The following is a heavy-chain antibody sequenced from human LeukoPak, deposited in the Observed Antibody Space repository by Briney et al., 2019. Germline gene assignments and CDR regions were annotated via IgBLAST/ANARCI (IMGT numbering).Heavy chain of an antibody. D-gene: IGHD5-24*01. CDR3: SRRSRSDY. CDR1: GGIFSSHA. V-gene: IGHV1-69*04. Sequence: GSSVKVSCKASGGIFSSHAVTWVRQAPGQGLEWMGRIIPVLDIRNYAQKFQDGLTITADASTGTVYMELTSLRSDDTAVYYCSRRSRSDYWGQGTLVTVSS. CDR2: IIPVLDIR. J-gene: IGHJ4*02.